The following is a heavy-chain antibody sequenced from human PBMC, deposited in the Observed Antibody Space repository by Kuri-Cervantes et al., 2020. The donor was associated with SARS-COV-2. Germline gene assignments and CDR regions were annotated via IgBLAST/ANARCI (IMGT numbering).Heavy chain of an antibody. CDR1: GFTFSSYD. J-gene: IGHJ4*02. CDR2: IGTAGDT. V-gene: IGHV3-13*03. CDR3: ARSKGLGGFWSVSYAGLDY. D-gene: IGHD3-3*01. Sequence: GGSLRLSCAACGFTFSSYDMHWVRQATGKGLEWVSAIGTAGDTYYPGSVKGQFTISRENAKNSLYLQMNSLRAGDTAVYYCARSKGLGGFWSVSYAGLDYWGQGTLVTVSS.